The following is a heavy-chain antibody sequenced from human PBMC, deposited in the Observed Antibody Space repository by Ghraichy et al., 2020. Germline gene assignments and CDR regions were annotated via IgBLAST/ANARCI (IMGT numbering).Heavy chain of an antibody. D-gene: IGHD3-22*01. J-gene: IGHJ4*02. CDR1: GFTFSSYW. Sequence: GESLNITCAASGFTFSSYWMSWVRQAPGKGLEWVANIKQDGSEKYYVDSVKGRFTISRDNAKNSLYLQMNSLRAEDTAVYYCARTPRYYDSSGFFDYWGQGTLVTVSS. V-gene: IGHV3-7*01. CDR2: IKQDGSEK. CDR3: ARTPRYYDSSGFFDY.